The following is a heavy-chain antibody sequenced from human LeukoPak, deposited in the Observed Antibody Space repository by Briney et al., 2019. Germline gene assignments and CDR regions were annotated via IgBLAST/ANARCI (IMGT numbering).Heavy chain of an antibody. CDR1: GFTFNTYA. J-gene: IGHJ4*02. V-gene: IGHV3-23*01. CDR2: ISGSGDST. D-gene: IGHD6-19*01. Sequence: PGGSLRLSCAASGFTFNTYAMNWVRQAPGKGLEWVSTISGSGDSTYFADSVKGRFTISRDNSKNTLYLQMSSLRAEDTAVYYCAKSPDVAGTGRFDYWGQGTLVTVSS. CDR3: AKSPDVAGTGRFDY.